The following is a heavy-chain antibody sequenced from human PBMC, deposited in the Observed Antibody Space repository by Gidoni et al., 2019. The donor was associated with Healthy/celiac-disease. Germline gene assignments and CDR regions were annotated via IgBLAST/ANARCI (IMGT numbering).Heavy chain of an antibody. D-gene: IGHD6-19*01. CDR1: GFTFSSYS. V-gene: IGHV3-48*01. CDR3: ARDGVGQWLVRRVSAFDI. Sequence: EVQLVESGGGLVQPGGSLRLSCAASGFTFSSYSMNWVRQAPGKGLEWVSYISSSSSTIYYADSVKGRFTISRDNAKNSLYLQMNSLRAEDTAVYYCARDGVGQWLVRRVSAFDIWGQGTMVTVSS. J-gene: IGHJ3*02. CDR2: ISSSSSTI.